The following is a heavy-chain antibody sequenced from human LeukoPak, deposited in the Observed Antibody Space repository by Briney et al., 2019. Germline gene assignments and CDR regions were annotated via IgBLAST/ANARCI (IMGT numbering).Heavy chain of an antibody. J-gene: IGHJ3*02. V-gene: IGHV3-23*01. D-gene: IGHD3-10*01. CDR2: ISGSGGST. CDR1: GFTFSRYA. CDR3: AKARGNYGSGTFGAFDI. Sequence: GGSLRLSCAASGFTFSRYAMSWVRQAPGKGLEWVSAISGSGGSTYYADSVKGRFTISRDNSKNTLYLQMNSLRAEDTAVYYCAKARGNYGSGTFGAFDIWGQGTMVTVSS.